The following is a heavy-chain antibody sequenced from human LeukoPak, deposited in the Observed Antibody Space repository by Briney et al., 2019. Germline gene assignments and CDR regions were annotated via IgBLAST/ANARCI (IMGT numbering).Heavy chain of an antibody. V-gene: IGHV1-18*01. CDR1: GYTFTSYG. D-gene: IGHD6-19*01. CDR3: ARVPHLSSGWYPYYFDY. CDR2: ISAYNGNT. J-gene: IGHJ4*02. Sequence: ASVTVSCKASGYTFTSYGISWVRQAPGQGLEWMGWISAYNGNTNYAQKLQGRVTMTTDTSTSTAYMELRSLRSDDTAVYYCARVPHLSSGWYPYYFDYWGQGTLVTVSS.